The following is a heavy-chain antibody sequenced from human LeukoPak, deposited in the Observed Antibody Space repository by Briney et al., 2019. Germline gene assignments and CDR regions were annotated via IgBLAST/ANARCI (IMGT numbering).Heavy chain of an antibody. CDR2: IKEDGSET. CDR1: GFTFSTYW. Sequence: GGSLRLSYAVSGFTFSTYWMSWVRQAPGKGLEWVANIKEDGSETYYVDSLKGRFTISRDNVKNSLYLQINSLRADDSVVYYCARDSFETDIDYWGQGTLVTVSS. CDR3: ARDSFETDIDY. J-gene: IGHJ4*02. D-gene: IGHD1-14*01. V-gene: IGHV3-7*01.